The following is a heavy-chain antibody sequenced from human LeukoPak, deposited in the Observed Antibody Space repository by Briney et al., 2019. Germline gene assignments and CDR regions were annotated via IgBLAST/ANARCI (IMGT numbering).Heavy chain of an antibody. CDR1: GFTFSSYW. CDR3: AREPYQLLYCYYYGMDV. J-gene: IGHJ6*02. V-gene: IGHV3-7*01. Sequence: GGSLRLSCAASGFTFSSYWMSWVRQAPGKGLEWVANIKQDGSEKYYVDSVKGRFTISRDNAKNSLYLQMNSLRAEDTAVYYCAREPYQLLYCYYYGMDVWGQGTTVTVSS. D-gene: IGHD2-2*01. CDR2: IKQDGSEK.